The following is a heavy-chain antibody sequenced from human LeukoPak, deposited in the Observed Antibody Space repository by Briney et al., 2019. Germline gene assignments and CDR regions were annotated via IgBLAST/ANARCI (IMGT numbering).Heavy chain of an antibody. CDR1: GFTFSSYW. V-gene: IGHV3-74*01. D-gene: IGHD4-17*01. CDR2: INSDCSST. Sequence: GGSLRLSCAASGFTFSSYWMHWVRQGPGKGLVWVSRINSDCSSTTYADSVKGRFTISRDNAKNTLYLQMNSLRAEDTAVYYCARDPSGAYGDYFDYWGQRTLVTVSS. CDR3: ARDPSGAYGDYFDY. J-gene: IGHJ4*02.